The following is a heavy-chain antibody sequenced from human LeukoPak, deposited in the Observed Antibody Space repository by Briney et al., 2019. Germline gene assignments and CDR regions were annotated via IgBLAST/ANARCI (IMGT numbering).Heavy chain of an antibody. V-gene: IGHV3-23*01. CDR3: AKEDIGAAGRRFDC. CDR1: GFTFSSYG. CDR2: IANTGGNT. Sequence: GGSLRLSCVASGFTFSSYGMNWVRQAPGKGLQWVSSIANTGGNTYYADSVRGRFTISRDNSKNTLYLQMNSLRDEDTAVYYCAKEDIGAAGRRFDCWGQGSPVTVSS. J-gene: IGHJ4*02. D-gene: IGHD6-13*01.